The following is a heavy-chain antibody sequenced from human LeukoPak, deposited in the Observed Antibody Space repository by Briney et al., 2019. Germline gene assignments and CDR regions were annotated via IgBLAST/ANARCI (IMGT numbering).Heavy chain of an antibody. CDR2: IIPMSGTV. J-gene: IGHJ4*02. CDR1: GGTFTSYT. V-gene: IGHV1-69*05. CDR3: ATTDY. Sequence: SVKVSCKASGGTFTSYTVSWVRQAPGQGLEWMGRIIPMSGTVKYAQKFQGRITITTDESTSTAYMELSSLRSEDTAVYYCATTDYWGQGTLVTVSS.